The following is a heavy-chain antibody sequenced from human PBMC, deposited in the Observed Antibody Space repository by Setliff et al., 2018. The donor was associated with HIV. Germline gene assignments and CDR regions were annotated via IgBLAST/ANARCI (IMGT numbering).Heavy chain of an antibody. Sequence: SETLSLTCTVSGGSISSHYWSWIRQPPGKGLEWIGYIYDSGSTNYNPSLKSRVTISVDTSKHQFSLKLSSVTAADTAVYYCARGVVTLRYYYYYYMDVWGKGTTVTVSS. CDR2: IYDSGST. V-gene: IGHV4-59*11. CDR3: ARGVVTLRYYYYYYMDV. D-gene: IGHD2-21*02. CDR1: GGSISSHY. J-gene: IGHJ6*03.